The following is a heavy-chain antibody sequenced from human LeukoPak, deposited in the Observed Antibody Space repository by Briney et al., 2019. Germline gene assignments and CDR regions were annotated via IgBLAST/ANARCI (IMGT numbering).Heavy chain of an antibody. CDR1: GYSFTSYW. J-gene: IGHJ3*02. CDR2: IYPGDSDT. V-gene: IGHV5-51*01. D-gene: IGHD3-3*01. CDR3: ARHPRAAYDFWSGYYRWGAFDI. Sequence: GESLKISCKGSGYSFTSYWISWVRQMPGKGLEWMGIIYPGDSDTRYSPSFQGQVTISADKSISTAYLQWSSLKASDTAMYYCARHPRAAYDFWSGYYRWGAFDIWGQGTMVTVSS.